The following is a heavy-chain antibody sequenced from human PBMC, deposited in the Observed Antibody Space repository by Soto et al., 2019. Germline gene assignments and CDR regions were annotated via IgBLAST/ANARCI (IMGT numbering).Heavy chain of an antibody. V-gene: IGHV3-23*01. CDR1: GFPFNTYA. Sequence: GGSLRLSCEASGFPFNTYAMTWFRQLPGMGLEWVSTTSIGGNTDFAESVRGRFSVSRDNSKNTLYLQMTNLRAEDAAIYFCAKDLRPGLVVPTKSGFDHWGQGTRVTVSS. CDR3: AKDLRPGLVVPTKSGFDH. J-gene: IGHJ5*02. CDR2: TSIGGNT. D-gene: IGHD3-10*01.